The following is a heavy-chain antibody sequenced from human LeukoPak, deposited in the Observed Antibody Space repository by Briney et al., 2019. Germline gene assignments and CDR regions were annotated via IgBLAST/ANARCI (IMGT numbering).Heavy chain of an antibody. Sequence: SVKVSCKASGGTFSSYAISWVRQAPGQGLEWMGGIIPIFGTANYAQKLQGRVTMTTDTSTSTAYMELRSLRSDDTAVYYCARGVTAYYYDSSGYDAFDIWGQGTMVTVSS. V-gene: IGHV1-69*05. CDR2: IIPIFGTA. J-gene: IGHJ3*02. CDR1: GGTFSSYA. CDR3: ARGVTAYYYDSSGYDAFDI. D-gene: IGHD3-22*01.